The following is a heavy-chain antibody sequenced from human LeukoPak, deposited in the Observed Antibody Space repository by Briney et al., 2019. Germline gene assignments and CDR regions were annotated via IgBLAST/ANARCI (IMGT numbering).Heavy chain of an antibody. D-gene: IGHD1-1*01. V-gene: IGHV3-30*02. Sequence: PGGSLRLSCAASGFIFSNYGMHWVRQTPGKGLEWVAFIRYDGSNKYYADSVKGRFTISRDNSKNTLYVQMNSLKTEDTAVYYCTSGLSVRRSNNTPVDYWGQGTLVTVSS. CDR3: TSGLSVRRSNNTPVDY. J-gene: IGHJ4*02. CDR2: IRYDGSNK. CDR1: GFIFSNYG.